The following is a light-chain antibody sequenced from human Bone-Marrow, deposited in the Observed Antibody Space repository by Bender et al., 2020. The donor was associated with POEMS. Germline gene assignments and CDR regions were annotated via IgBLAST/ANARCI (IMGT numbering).Light chain of an antibody. CDR3: CSYAESFNWV. CDR1: SSDVGSYDL. V-gene: IGLV2-23*01. Sequence: QSALTQPASVSGSPGQSITISCTGTSSDVGSYDLVSWYQQHPGKAPKLIIYEDNKRPSGISDRFSGSKSGNTASLTISGLQTEDEADYYCCSYAESFNWVFGGGTKLTVL. CDR2: EDN. J-gene: IGLJ3*02.